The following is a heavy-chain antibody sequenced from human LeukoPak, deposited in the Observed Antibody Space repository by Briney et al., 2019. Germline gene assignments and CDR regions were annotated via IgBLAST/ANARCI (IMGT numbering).Heavy chain of an antibody. CDR1: GGSISSYY. V-gene: IGHV4-59*01. Sequence: PSETLSLTCTVSGGSISSYYWSWIRQPPGKGLEWIGYIYYSGSTNYNPSLKSRVTISVDTSKNQFSLKLSSVTAADTAVYYCAREREWSTTMYDYWGQGTLVTVSS. CDR3: AREREWSTTMYDY. CDR2: IYYSGST. D-gene: IGHD2/OR15-2a*01. J-gene: IGHJ4*02.